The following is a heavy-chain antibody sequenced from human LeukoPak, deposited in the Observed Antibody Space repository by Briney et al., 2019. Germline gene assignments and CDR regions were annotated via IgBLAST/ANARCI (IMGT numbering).Heavy chain of an antibody. CDR1: GFTFDDYA. Sequence: GGSLRLSCAASGFTFDDYAMHWVRQAPGKGLEWVSGISWSSRSIAYADSVKGRFTISRDNAKNSLYLQMNSLRPDDMALYYCVKDGTGGDIFTDVFDMWGQGTMVTVSS. CDR2: ISWSSRSI. D-gene: IGHD2-21*01. CDR3: VKDGTGGDIFTDVFDM. J-gene: IGHJ3*02. V-gene: IGHV3-9*03.